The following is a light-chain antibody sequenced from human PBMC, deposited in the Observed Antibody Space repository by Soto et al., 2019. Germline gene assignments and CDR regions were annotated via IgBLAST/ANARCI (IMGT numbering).Light chain of an antibody. CDR3: QQHGTSPYT. Sequence: IELTQSPGTLSLSPGERATLSCRASQTISSAYIAWYLQKPGQTPRLLIYAASSRATGIPDRFSGSGSGTDFTLTISRLEPEDFAVYYCQQHGTSPYTFGQGTKLEIK. V-gene: IGKV3-20*01. CDR1: QTISSAY. J-gene: IGKJ2*01. CDR2: AAS.